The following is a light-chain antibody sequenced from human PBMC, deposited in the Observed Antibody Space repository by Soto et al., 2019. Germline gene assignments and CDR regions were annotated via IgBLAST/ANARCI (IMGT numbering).Light chain of an antibody. J-gene: IGKJ1*01. V-gene: IGKV1-17*01. CDR1: QGIRNE. Sequence: DIQMTQSPSSLSASVGDRVTITCRASQGIRNELVWYQQKPGKAPTRLIYAASSLQRGVPSRFSGSGSETEFTLTISSLQPEDFATYFCLQQSSYPPTFGQGTRLEVQ. CDR3: LQQSSYPPT. CDR2: AAS.